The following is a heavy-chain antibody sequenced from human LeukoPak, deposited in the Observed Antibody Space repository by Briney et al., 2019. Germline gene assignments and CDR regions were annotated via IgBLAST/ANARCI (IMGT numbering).Heavy chain of an antibody. CDR2: ISYDGSNK. V-gene: IGHV3-30*18. J-gene: IGHJ4*02. CDR1: GFTFSSYG. CDR3: AKSATKYSGYDEYYFDY. Sequence: QPGRSPRLSCAASGFTFSSYGMHWVRQAPGKGLEWVAVISYDGSNKYYADSVKGRFTISRDNSKNTLYLQMNSLRAEDTAVYYCAKSATKYSGYDEYYFDYWGQGTLVTVSS. D-gene: IGHD5-12*01.